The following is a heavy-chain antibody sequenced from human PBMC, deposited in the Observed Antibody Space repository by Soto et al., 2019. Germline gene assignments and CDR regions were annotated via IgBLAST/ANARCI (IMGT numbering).Heavy chain of an antibody. Sequence: GGSLRLSCAASGFTFSSYAMSWVRQAPGKGLEWVSAISGSGGSTYYADSVKGRFTISRDNSKNTLYLQMNSLRAEDTAVYYCAKGLIVVVPAAISWFDPWGQGTLVTVSS. J-gene: IGHJ5*02. CDR3: AKGLIVVVPAAISWFDP. CDR1: GFTFSSYA. V-gene: IGHV3-23*01. D-gene: IGHD2-2*01. CDR2: ISGSGGST.